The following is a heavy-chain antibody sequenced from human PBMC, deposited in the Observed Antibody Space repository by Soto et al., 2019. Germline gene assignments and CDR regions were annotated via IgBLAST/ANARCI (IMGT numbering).Heavy chain of an antibody. J-gene: IGHJ5*02. CDR2: IIPIFGTA. D-gene: IGHD3-22*01. CDR3: ARRDSSGYYYKGSDNWFDP. Sequence: GASVKVSCKASGGTFSSYAISWVRQAPGQGLEWMGGIIPIFGTANYAQKFQGRVTITADKSTSTAYMELSSLRSEDTAVYYCARRDSSGYYYKGSDNWFDPWGQGTLVTAPQ. CDR1: GGTFSSYA. V-gene: IGHV1-69*06.